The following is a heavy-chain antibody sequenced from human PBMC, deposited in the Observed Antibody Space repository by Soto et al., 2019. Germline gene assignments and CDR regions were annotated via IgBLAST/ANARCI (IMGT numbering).Heavy chain of an antibody. CDR1: GYSISRGFY. CDR2: TYHSGST. V-gene: IGHV4-38-2*02. CDR3: ARDQLAYGDYVKWFDP. Sequence: PSETLSLTCAVSGYSISRGFYWGWIRQPPGEGLEWIGSTYHSGSTFYNPSLKSRVTISVDTSKNQFSLKLTSVTAADTAVYYCARDQLAYGDYVKWFDPWGQGTRVTVSS. J-gene: IGHJ5*02. D-gene: IGHD4-17*01.